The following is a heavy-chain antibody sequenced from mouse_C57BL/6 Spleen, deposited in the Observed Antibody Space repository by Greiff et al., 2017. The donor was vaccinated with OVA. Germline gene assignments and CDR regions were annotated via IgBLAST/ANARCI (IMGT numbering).Heavy chain of an antibody. D-gene: IGHD2-4*01. CDR2: IWSGGST. V-gene: IGHV2-2*01. CDR3: ARRGDYDDVFYAMDY. J-gene: IGHJ4*01. Sequence: QVQLKESGPGLVQPSQSLSITCTVSGFSLTSYGVHWVRQSPGKGLEWLGVIWSGGSTDYNAAFISRLSISKDNSKSQVFFKMNSLQADDTAIYYCARRGDYDDVFYAMDYWGQGTSVTVSS. CDR1: GFSLTSYG.